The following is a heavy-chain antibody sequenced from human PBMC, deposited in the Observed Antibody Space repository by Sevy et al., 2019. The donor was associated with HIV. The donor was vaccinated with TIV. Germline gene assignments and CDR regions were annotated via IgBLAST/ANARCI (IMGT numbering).Heavy chain of an antibody. D-gene: IGHD2-8*01. V-gene: IGHV3-23*01. CDR2: LSIGGVEI. Sequence: GGSLRLSCAASGFTFSKYSMSWVRQPPGKGLEWVSTLSIGGVEINYADSVKGRFTISRDNSKSSVYLQMNNLRPDDTAVYYCAREGCTKPHDYWGQGTLVTVSS. J-gene: IGHJ4*02. CDR1: GFTFSKYS. CDR3: AREGCTKPHDY.